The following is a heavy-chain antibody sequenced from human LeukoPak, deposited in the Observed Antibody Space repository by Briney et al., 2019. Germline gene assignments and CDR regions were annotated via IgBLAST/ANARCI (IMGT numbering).Heavy chain of an antibody. CDR2: IWYDGSNK. Sequence: GGSLRLSCSASGFTFSAYGMHCVRQAPGKGLEWVAVIWYDGSNKFYADSVKGRFTTSRDNSKNRVYLQMNSLRAEDTAVYYCVRDPYEAYWGQGTLVTVSS. J-gene: IGHJ4*02. V-gene: IGHV3-33*01. CDR1: GFTFSAYG. D-gene: IGHD5-12*01. CDR3: VRDPYEAY.